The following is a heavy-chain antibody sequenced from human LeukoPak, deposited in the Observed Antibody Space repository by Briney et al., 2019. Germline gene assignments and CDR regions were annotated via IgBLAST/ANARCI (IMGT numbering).Heavy chain of an antibody. CDR2: IYHSGST. CDR3: ARQTHLSGSYVRDY. CDR1: GYSISSGYY. Sequence: KPSETLSLTCAVSGYSISSGYYWGWIRQPPGKGLEWIGSIYHSGSTYYNPSLKSRVTISVDTSKNQFSLKLSSVTAADTAVYYCARQTHLSGSYVRDYWGQGTLVTVSS. D-gene: IGHD1-26*01. V-gene: IGHV4-38-2*01. J-gene: IGHJ4*02.